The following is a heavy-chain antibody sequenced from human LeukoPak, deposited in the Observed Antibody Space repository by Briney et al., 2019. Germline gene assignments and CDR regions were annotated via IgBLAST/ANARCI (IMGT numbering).Heavy chain of an antibody. V-gene: IGHV3-23*01. CDR1: GFTFSNYA. CDR2: IGSGGTT. J-gene: IGHJ4*02. CDR3: AKYFYDSSTYSFDY. D-gene: IGHD3-22*01. Sequence: GGSLRLSCAASGFTFSNYAMSWVRQALGKGLEWVSSIGSGGTTHYADSVKGRFTISRDNSKNTLFLQMNSLRAEDTAVYYCAKYFYDSSTYSFDYWGQGTLVTVSS.